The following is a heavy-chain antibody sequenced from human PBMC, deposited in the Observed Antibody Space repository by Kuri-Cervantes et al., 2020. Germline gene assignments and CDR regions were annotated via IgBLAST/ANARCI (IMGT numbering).Heavy chain of an antibody. CDR1: GFTFSSYS. CDR3: AKDRSSGCLDY. V-gene: IGHV3-21*01. Sequence: GESLKISCAASGFTFSSYSMNWVRQAPGKGLEWVSSISSSSSYIYYADSVKGRFTISRDNSKNTLYLQMNSLRAEDTAVYYCAKDRSSGCLDYWGQGTLVTVSS. CDR2: ISSSSSYI. D-gene: IGHD6-19*01. J-gene: IGHJ4*02.